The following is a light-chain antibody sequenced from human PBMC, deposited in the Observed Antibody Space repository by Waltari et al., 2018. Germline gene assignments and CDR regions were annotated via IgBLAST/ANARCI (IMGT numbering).Light chain of an antibody. CDR2: DVN. J-gene: IGLJ1*01. V-gene: IGLV2-14*01. Sequence: QSALTQPASVSGSPGQSSTISCTGTSSDSGGFNYVPVYQPHPVKAPKPMIYDVNKRPSGVSNRFSGSKSGDTASLTISGLQAEDEAVYYCSSYTSRSTSVFGTGTKVTVL. CDR3: SSYTSRSTSV. CDR1: SSDSGGFNY.